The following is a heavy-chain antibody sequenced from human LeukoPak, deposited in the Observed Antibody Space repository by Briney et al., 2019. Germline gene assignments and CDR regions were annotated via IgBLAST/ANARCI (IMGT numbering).Heavy chain of an antibody. J-gene: IGHJ3*02. CDR1: GYTFTGYY. CDR2: INPNSGGT. CDR3: AREGLDIVVVPAGLDDAFDI. Sequence: GESLQISCKASGYTFTGYYMHWVRRAPGQGLEWMGWINPNSGGTNYAQKFQGRVTMTRDTSISTAYMELSRLRSDDTAVYYCAREGLDIVVVPAGLDDAFDIWGQGTMVTVSS. D-gene: IGHD2-2*03. V-gene: IGHV1-2*02.